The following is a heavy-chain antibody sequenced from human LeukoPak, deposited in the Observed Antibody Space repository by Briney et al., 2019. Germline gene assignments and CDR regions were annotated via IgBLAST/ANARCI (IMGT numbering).Heavy chain of an antibody. CDR1: GGSVSSGSNY. D-gene: IGHD3-10*02. Sequence: TSSEALSLTCTVSGGSVSSGSNYWSWIRQPPGKGLEWIGYIFYSGSTNYNPSLKSRVTISVDTSKNQFSLKLSSVTAADTAVYYCARRPRWVLLVRSHQGGFDYWGQGTLVTVSS. V-gene: IGHV4-61*01. CDR3: ARRPRWVLLVRSHQGGFDY. CDR2: IFYSGST. J-gene: IGHJ4*02.